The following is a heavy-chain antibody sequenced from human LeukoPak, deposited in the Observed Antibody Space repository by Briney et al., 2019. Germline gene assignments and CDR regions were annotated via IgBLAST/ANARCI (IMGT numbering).Heavy chain of an antibody. D-gene: IGHD2-2*01. V-gene: IGHV4-4*02. Sequence: SETLSLTCAVSGGSISSSNWWSWVRQPPGKGLEWIGEIYHSGSTNYNPSLKSRVTISVDKSKNQFSLKLSSVTAADTAAYYCARVRCSSTSCYADYWGQGTLVTVSS. J-gene: IGHJ4*02. CDR3: ARVRCSSTSCYADY. CDR2: IYHSGST. CDR1: GGSISSSNW.